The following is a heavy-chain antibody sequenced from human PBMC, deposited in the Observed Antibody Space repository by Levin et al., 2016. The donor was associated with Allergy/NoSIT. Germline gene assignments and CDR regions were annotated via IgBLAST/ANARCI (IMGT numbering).Heavy chain of an antibody. CDR3: AMGYMVWGTPQWIDP. J-gene: IGHJ5*02. Sequence: SETLSLTCTVSGGSISDYFCNWIRQPAGKGLEWIGRINTNGNTNYNPSLKSRVTMSVDTSQNQFSLKLSSVTAADTAVYYCAMGYMVWGTPQWIDPWGQGTLVTVSS. CDR1: GGSISDYF. D-gene: IGHD3-16*01. CDR2: INTNGNT. V-gene: IGHV4-4*07.